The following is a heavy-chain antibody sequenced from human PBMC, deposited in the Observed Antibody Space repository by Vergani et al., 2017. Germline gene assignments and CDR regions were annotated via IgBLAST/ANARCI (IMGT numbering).Heavy chain of an antibody. CDR1: GFTFSSYA. V-gene: IGHV3-23*01. Sequence: EVQLLESGGGLVQPGGSLRLSCAAYGFTFSSYAMSWVRQAPGKGLEWVSAISGSGGSTYYADSVKGRFTISRDNAKNTLYLQMISLRAEATAVYYCAKDTTGSYYGNWFDPWGQGTLVTVSS. D-gene: IGHD1-26*01. J-gene: IGHJ5*02. CDR3: AKDTTGSYYGNWFDP. CDR2: ISGSGGST.